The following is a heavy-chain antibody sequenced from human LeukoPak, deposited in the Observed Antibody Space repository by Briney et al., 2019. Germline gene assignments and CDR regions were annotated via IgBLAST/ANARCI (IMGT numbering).Heavy chain of an antibody. J-gene: IGHJ5*02. V-gene: IGHV3-48*03. D-gene: IGHD2-21*02. Sequence: GGSLRLSCAASGFTFSSYEMNWVRQAPGRGLEWVSYISSSGSTIYYADSVKGRFTISRDNSKNTLYLQMNSLKTEDTAVYYCTTDPSNIVVVTPDPWGQGTLVTVSS. CDR3: TTDPSNIVVVTPDP. CDR2: ISSSGSTI. CDR1: GFTFSSYE.